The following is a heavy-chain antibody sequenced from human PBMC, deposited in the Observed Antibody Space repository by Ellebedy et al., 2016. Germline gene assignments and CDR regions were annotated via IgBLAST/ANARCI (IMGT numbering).Heavy chain of an antibody. Sequence: GGSLRLSCAASGFTFSSYAMHWVRQAPGKGLEWVAVISYDGSNKYYADSVKGRFTVSRDNSKNTLYLQMNSLRAEDTAVYYCARAPAAGDYYDSTKGAFDYWGQGTLVTVSS. V-gene: IGHV3-30-3*01. J-gene: IGHJ4*02. D-gene: IGHD3-22*01. CDR1: GFTFSSYA. CDR3: ARAPAAGDYYDSTKGAFDY. CDR2: ISYDGSNK.